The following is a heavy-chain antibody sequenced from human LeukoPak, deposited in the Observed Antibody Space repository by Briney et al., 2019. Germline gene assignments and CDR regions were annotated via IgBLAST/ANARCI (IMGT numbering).Heavy chain of an antibody. CDR2: IKYDGTVK. D-gene: IGHD2-15*01. CDR3: ARDPDSSAFDY. V-gene: IGHV3-7*01. J-gene: IGHJ4*02. Sequence: GGSLRLSCIASGINFGTSWMSWVRQSPGKGLEFLANIKYDGTVKNYLDSVKGRFTISRDNPKNSMYLQMDSLRAEDTAIYYCARDPDSSAFDYWGQGALVTVSS. CDR1: GINFGTSW.